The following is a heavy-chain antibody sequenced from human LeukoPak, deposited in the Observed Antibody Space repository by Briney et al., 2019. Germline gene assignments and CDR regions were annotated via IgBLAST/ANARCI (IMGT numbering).Heavy chain of an antibody. D-gene: IGHD7-27*01. CDR1: GFSFSSWS. J-gene: IGHJ4*02. CDR2: MKEDGSEI. Sequence: GGSLRLSCAASGFSFSSWSMSWVRQAPGKRLEWVANMKEDGSEIYYVDSVQGRFTISRDNAKSSVYLQMNSLRGEDTAVYYCARENWGRFDYWGQGALVTVSS. CDR3: ARENWGRFDY. V-gene: IGHV3-7*01.